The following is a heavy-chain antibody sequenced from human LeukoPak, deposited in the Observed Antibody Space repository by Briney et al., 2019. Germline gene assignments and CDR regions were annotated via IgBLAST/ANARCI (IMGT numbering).Heavy chain of an antibody. J-gene: IGHJ6*03. D-gene: IGHD1-1*01. V-gene: IGHV3-48*03. CDR2: ISSSCSII. CDR3: ARDPYNGAYSEGYYYYYMDV. Sequence: GGSLRLSCAASGFTFSSYEMNWVRQAPRKGLAWVSYISSSCSIIYYADAVQGPFTNSRDNAKNSLYLQMNRLRVEDTAIYYCARDPYNGAYSEGYYYYYMDVWGKGTTVTVSS. CDR1: GFTFSSYE.